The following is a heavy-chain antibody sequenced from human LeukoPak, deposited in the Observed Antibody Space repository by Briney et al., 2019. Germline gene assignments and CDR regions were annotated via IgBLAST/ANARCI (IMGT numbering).Heavy chain of an antibody. Sequence: ASVKVSCKASGYTFTGYYMHWVRQAPGQGLEWMGWINPNSGGTNYAQKLQGRVTMTRDTSISTAYMELSRLRSDDTAVYYCAREGVGATGFDYWGQGTLVTVSS. V-gene: IGHV1-2*02. D-gene: IGHD1-26*01. CDR3: AREGVGATGFDY. CDR2: INPNSGGT. CDR1: GYTFTGYY. J-gene: IGHJ4*02.